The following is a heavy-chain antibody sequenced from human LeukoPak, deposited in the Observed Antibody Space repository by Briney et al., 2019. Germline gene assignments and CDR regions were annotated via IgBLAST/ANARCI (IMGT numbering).Heavy chain of an antibody. V-gene: IGHV3-30-3*01. CDR3: AKASYYGSGIGKQYYYYGMDV. CDR1: GFTFSSYA. J-gene: IGHJ6*02. CDR2: ISYDGSNK. D-gene: IGHD3-10*01. Sequence: GGSLRLSCAASGFTFSSYAMHWVRQAPGKGLEWVAVISYDGSNKYYADSVKGRFTISRDNSKNTLYLQMNSLRAEDTAVYYCAKASYYGSGIGKQYYYYGMDVWGQGTTVTVSS.